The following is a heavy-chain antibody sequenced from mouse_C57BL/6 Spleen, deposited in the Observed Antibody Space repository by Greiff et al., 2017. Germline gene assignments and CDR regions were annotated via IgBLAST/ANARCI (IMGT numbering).Heavy chain of an antibody. V-gene: IGHV1-74*01. CDR2: IHPADSDT. D-gene: IGHD2-2*01. Sequence: VQLQQSGAELVKPGASVKVSCKASGYTFTSYCMHWVKQRPGQGLEWIGRIHPADSDTNYNHKFKGKATFTVDKSSSTAYMQLSSLTSEDSAVYYYAMDGYDEHFDYWGQGTTLTVSS. J-gene: IGHJ2*01. CDR3: AMDGYDEHFDY. CDR1: GYTFTSYC.